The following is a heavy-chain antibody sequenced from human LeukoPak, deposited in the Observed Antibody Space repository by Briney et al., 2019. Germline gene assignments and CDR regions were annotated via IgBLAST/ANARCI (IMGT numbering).Heavy chain of an antibody. CDR2: INHSGST. CDR1: GGSFSGYY. V-gene: IGHV4-34*01. D-gene: IGHD3-10*01. CDR3: ARGIWFGEYFDY. Sequence: SGTLSLTCAVYGGSFSGYYWSWIRQPPGKGLEWIGEINHSGSTNYNPSLKSRVTISVDTSKNQFSLKLSSVTAADTAVYYCARGIWFGEYFDYWGQGTLVTVSS. J-gene: IGHJ4*02.